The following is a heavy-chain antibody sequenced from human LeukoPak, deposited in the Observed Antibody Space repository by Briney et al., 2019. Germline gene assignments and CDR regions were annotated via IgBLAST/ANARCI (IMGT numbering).Heavy chain of an antibody. Sequence: SETLSLTCTVSGGSISSYYWSWIQQPAGKGLEWIGRIYTSGSTNYNPSLKSRVTMSVGTSKNQFSLKLSSVTAADTAVYYCARYVDCSSTSCPYGNYYYMDVWGKGTTVTVSS. J-gene: IGHJ6*03. V-gene: IGHV4-4*07. D-gene: IGHD2-2*01. CDR2: IYTSGST. CDR3: ARYVDCSSTSCPYGNYYYMDV. CDR1: GGSISSYY.